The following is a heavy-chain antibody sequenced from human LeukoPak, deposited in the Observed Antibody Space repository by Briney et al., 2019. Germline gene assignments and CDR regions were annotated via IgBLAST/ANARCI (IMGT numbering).Heavy chain of an antibody. V-gene: IGHV4-59*01. Sequence: SGTLSLTCTVSGGSISHYYWSWIRQPPGKGLEWIGYIYYSGGTNYNPSLKSRVTISVDTSKNQFSLKLSSVTAADTAVYYCARGYYDSSGYLISYNWFDPWGQGTLVTVSS. CDR1: GGSISHYY. CDR3: ARGYYDSSGYLISYNWFDP. J-gene: IGHJ5*02. CDR2: IYYSGGT. D-gene: IGHD3-22*01.